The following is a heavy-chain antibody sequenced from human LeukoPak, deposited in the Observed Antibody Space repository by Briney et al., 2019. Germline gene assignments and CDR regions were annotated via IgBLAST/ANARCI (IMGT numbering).Heavy chain of an antibody. Sequence: GGSLRLSCAASGFTFSSYSMNWVRQAPGKGLEWVSSISSSSSYIYYADSVKGRFTISRDNAKNSLHLQMNSLRAEDTAVYYCASGPTLGYCSGGSCYSIYWGQGTLVTVSS. V-gene: IGHV3-21*01. D-gene: IGHD2-15*01. CDR1: GFTFSSYS. CDR3: ASGPTLGYCSGGSCYSIY. CDR2: ISSSSSYI. J-gene: IGHJ4*02.